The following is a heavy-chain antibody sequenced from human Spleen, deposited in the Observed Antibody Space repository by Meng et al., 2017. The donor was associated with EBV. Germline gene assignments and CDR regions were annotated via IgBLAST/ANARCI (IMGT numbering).Heavy chain of an antibody. CDR1: GYTFTNYG. D-gene: IGHD5-24*01. Sequence: VYLGQAGAEVKKPGASVKVSCKASGYTFTNYGICWVRQAPGQGLEWMGWISGYNGDTNYAQKFQGRVTMTTDTSTSTAYMELRSLRSDDTAVYYCAKYHGLDYWGQGTLVTVSS. V-gene: IGHV1-18*01. J-gene: IGHJ4*02. CDR3: AKYHGLDY. CDR2: ISGYNGDT.